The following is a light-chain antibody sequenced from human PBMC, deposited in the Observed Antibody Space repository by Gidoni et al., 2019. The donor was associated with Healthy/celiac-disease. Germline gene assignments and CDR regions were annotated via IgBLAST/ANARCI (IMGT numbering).Light chain of an antibody. CDR2: DVS. V-gene: IGLV2-14*01. CDR3: SSYTSSSNVV. CDR1: SSDVGGYNY. J-gene: IGLJ2*01. Sequence: QSALTQPASVSGSPGQSIAISCTGTSSDVGGYNYVSWYQQHPGKAPKLMIYDVSNRPSGVSNRFSGSNSGNTASLTISGLQARDDADYYCSSYTSSSNVVFGGGTNLTVL.